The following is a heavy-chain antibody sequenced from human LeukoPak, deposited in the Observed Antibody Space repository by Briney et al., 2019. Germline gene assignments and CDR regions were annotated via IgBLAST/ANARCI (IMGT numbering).Heavy chain of an antibody. J-gene: IGHJ4*02. CDR2: IYAPGDT. V-gene: IGHV3-66*01. D-gene: IGHD1-26*01. CDR1: GFSATTNH. Sequence: GGSLRLSCAASGFSATTNHMSWVRQAPGKGLEWVSVIYAPGDTFYADSVKGRFTISRDNSKNTLYLQMNSLRAEDTAVYYCARDLRGSYWDWGQGTLVTVSS. CDR3: ARDLRGSYWD.